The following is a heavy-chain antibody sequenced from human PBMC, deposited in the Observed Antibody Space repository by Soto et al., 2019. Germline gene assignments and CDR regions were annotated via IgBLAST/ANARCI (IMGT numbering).Heavy chain of an antibody. Sequence: GASVKVSCKASEYTFTXYAVHWVRQAPGQRLEWMGWINAGNGNTKYSQKFQGRVTITRDTSASTVYMELSSLTFEDTAVYYCARSRAVAGSYFFDYWGQGTLVTVSS. V-gene: IGHV1-3*01. D-gene: IGHD6-13*01. CDR1: EYTFTXYA. J-gene: IGHJ4*02. CDR2: INAGNGNT. CDR3: ARSRAVAGSYFFDY.